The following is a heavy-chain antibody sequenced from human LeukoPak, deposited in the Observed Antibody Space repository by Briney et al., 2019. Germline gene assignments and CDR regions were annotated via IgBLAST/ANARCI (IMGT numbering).Heavy chain of an antibody. CDR3: ARDYQWYQLLYYFDY. J-gene: IGHJ4*02. CDR1: GFTFTNYG. V-gene: IGHV3-30*19. D-gene: IGHD2-2*01. CDR2: ISYDGSNK. Sequence: GGSLRLSCAASGFTFTNYGMHWVRQAPGKGLEWVAVISYDGSNKYYADSVKGRFTISRDNSKNMLYLQMNSLRAEDTAVYYCARDYQWYQLLYYFDYWGQGTLVTVSS.